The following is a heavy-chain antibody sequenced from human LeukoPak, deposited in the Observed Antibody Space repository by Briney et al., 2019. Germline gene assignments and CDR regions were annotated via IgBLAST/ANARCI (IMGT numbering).Heavy chain of an antibody. D-gene: IGHD3-22*01. CDR2: ISSSGSTI. Sequence: PGGSLRLSCAASGFTFSDYYMSWIRQAPGKGLEWVSYISSSGSTIYYADSVKGRFTISRDNAKNSLYLQMNSLRAEDTAVYYCASYHSNTYYYDSSGRGAFDIWGQGTMVTVSS. CDR3: ASYHSNTYYYDSSGRGAFDI. V-gene: IGHV3-11*04. CDR1: GFTFSDYY. J-gene: IGHJ3*02.